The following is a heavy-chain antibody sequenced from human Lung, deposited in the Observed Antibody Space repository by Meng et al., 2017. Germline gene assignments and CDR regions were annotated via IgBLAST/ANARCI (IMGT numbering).Heavy chain of an antibody. D-gene: IGHD6-19*01. Sequence: SVKVSCKASGGTFSSYAISWVRQAPGQGLEWMGGIIPIFGTANYAQKFQGRVTITADKSTSTAYMELSSLRSEDTAVYYCAREGSSHLHYYYGMDVWGQGTTVTGAS. J-gene: IGHJ6*01. V-gene: IGHV1-69*06. CDR2: IIPIFGTA. CDR1: GGTFSSYA. CDR3: AREGSSHLHYYYGMDV.